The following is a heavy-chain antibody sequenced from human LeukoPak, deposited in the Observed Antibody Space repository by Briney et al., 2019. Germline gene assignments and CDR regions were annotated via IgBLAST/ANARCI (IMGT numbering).Heavy chain of an antibody. CDR1: GGTFSNYA. Sequence: SVKVSCKASGGTFSNYAISWVRQAPGQGLEWMGGIIPIFGTANYAQKFQGRVTITADESTSTAYMELSSLRSEDTAVYYCARAHGYNFPYYYYGMDVWGQGTTVTVSS. D-gene: IGHD5-24*01. J-gene: IGHJ6*02. V-gene: IGHV1-69*13. CDR3: ARAHGYNFPYYYYGMDV. CDR2: IIPIFGTA.